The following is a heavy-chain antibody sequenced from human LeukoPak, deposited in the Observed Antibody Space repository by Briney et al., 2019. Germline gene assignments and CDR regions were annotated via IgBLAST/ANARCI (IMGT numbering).Heavy chain of an antibody. CDR3: ARHVGEYCSSTTCYASHY. CDR1: GYTFTGYY. J-gene: IGHJ4*02. D-gene: IGHD2-2*01. CDR2: INPHSGGT. V-gene: IGHV1-2*02. Sequence: ASVKVSCKASGYTFTGYYIHWVRQAPGQGLEWMGWINPHSGGTNYAQKFQGGVTMTRDTSITTAYMELSSLRSDDTAVYYCARHVGEYCSSTTCYASHYWGQGTLVTVSS.